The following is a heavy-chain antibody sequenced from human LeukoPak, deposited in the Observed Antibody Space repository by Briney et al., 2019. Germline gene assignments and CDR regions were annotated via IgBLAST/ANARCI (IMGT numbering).Heavy chain of an antibody. Sequence: PSETLSLTCTVSGGSISSYYWSWIRQPPGKGLEWIGYIYYSGSTNYNPSLQSRVTISVDTSKNQFSLKLSSVTAADTAVYYCARVRRYYDSSGYYQYYFDYWGQGTLVTVSS. CDR3: ARVRRYYDSSGYYQYYFDY. D-gene: IGHD3-22*01. CDR1: GGSISSYY. J-gene: IGHJ4*02. CDR2: IYYSGST. V-gene: IGHV4-59*01.